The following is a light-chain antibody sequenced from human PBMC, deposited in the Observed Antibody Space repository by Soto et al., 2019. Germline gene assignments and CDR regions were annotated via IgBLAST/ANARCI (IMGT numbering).Light chain of an antibody. Sequence: VMTQSPSTLSVSPGERATLSCRASQSVSTKLAWYQQKPGQAPRLLIYGASTRATGIPARFSGSGSGTEFILTVSSLQSEDFAVYYCQQYDDWPPITFGQGTQLDIK. V-gene: IGKV3D-15*01. CDR3: QQYDDWPPIT. CDR2: GAS. CDR1: QSVSTK. J-gene: IGKJ5*01.